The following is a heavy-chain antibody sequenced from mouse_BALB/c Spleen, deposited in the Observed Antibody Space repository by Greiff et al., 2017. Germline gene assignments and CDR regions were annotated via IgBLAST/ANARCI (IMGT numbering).Heavy chain of an antibody. Sequence: QVQLQQSGPELVKPGASVKLSCKASGYTFTSYWMQWVKQRPGQGLEWIGAIYPGDGDTRYTQKFKGKATLTADKSSSTAYMQLSSLASEDSAVYYCARFTTVVAGAMDYWGQGTSVTVSS. V-gene: IGHV1-87*01. CDR2: IYPGDGDT. CDR3: ARFTTVVAGAMDY. D-gene: IGHD1-1*01. J-gene: IGHJ4*01. CDR1: GYTFTSYW.